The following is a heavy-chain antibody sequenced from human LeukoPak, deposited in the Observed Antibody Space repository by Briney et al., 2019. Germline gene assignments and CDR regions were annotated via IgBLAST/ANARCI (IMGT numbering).Heavy chain of an antibody. CDR1: GGSISSSSYY. J-gene: IGHJ4*02. D-gene: IGHD6-13*01. Sequence: PSETLSLTCTVSGGSISSSSYYWGWIRQPPGKGLEWIGSIYYSGSTYYNPSLKSRVTISVDTSKNQFSLKLSSVTAADTAVYYCARQVPGYSSSWPSTIDYWGQGTLVTVSS. CDR3: ARQVPGYSSSWPSTIDY. CDR2: IYYSGST. V-gene: IGHV4-39*07.